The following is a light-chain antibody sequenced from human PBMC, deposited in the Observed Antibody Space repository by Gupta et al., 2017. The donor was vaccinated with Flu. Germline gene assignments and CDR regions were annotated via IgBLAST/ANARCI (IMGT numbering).Light chain of an antibody. V-gene: IGKV1-5*03. CDR2: EAS. CDR3: QQYYRYPLT. Sequence: PSTLSASVGDTVAITCRASQNVFSWLAWYQQKPGKAPKLLMYEASKLGSGVPSRFSGSGSGTEFTLSISGLQPDDFATYYCQQYYRYPLTFGPGTKVDL. J-gene: IGKJ3*01. CDR1: QNVFSW.